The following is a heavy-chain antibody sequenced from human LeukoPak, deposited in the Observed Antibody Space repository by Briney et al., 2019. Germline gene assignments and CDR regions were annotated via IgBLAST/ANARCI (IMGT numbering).Heavy chain of an antibody. J-gene: IGHJ4*02. CDR3: AKASAMIVVVSKHFDY. CDR1: GFTFSSYS. V-gene: IGHV3-21*04. Sequence: GGSLRLSCAASGFTFSSYSMNWVRQAPGKGLEWVSSISSSSIYRYYADSVKGRFTISRDNAQNSLSLQMNSLRAEDTAVYYCAKASAMIVVVSKHFDYWGQGTLVTVSS. D-gene: IGHD3-22*01. CDR2: ISSSSIYR.